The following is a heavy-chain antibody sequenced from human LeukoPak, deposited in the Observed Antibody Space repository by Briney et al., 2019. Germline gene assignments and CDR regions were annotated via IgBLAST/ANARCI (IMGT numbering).Heavy chain of an antibody. CDR1: GITLSNYG. CDR3: ARGPSLRYYDILTGYPYRPFLFDY. V-gene: IGHV3-23*01. Sequence: GGSLRLSCAVSGITLSNYGMTWVRQAPGKGLEWVAGLSGSGGSTNYADSVKGRFTISRDNAKNTLYLQMNSLRAEDTAVYYCARGPSLRYYDILTGYPYRPFLFDYWGQGTLVTVSS. J-gene: IGHJ4*02. CDR2: LSGSGGST. D-gene: IGHD3-9*01.